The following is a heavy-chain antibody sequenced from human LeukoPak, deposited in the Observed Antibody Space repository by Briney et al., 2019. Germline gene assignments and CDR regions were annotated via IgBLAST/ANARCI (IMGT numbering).Heavy chain of an antibody. Sequence: ASVKVSCKASGYTFTSYAMHWVRQAPGQRLEWMGWINAGNGNTKYSQKFQGRVTITRDTSADTAYMELSSLRSEDTAVYYCARASQGSNSEFDYWGQGTLVTVSS. CDR1: GYTFTSYA. J-gene: IGHJ4*02. D-gene: IGHD4-23*01. V-gene: IGHV1-3*01. CDR3: ARASQGSNSEFDY. CDR2: INAGNGNT.